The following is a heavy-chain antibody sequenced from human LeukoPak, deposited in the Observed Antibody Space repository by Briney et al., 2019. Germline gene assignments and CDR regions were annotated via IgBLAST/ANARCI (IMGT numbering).Heavy chain of an antibody. J-gene: IGHJ6*03. CDR2: IYYSGST. V-gene: IGHV4-31*03. Sequence: SQTLSLTCTVSGGSISSGGYYWSWIRQHPGKGLEWIGYIYYSGSTYYNPSLKSRVTISVDTSKNQFSLKLSSVTAADTAVYYCARVRGYCSSTSCYMGLYYYYYMDVWGKGTTVTVSS. CDR3: ARVRGYCSSTSCYMGLYYYYYMDV. CDR1: GGSISSGGYY. D-gene: IGHD2-2*02.